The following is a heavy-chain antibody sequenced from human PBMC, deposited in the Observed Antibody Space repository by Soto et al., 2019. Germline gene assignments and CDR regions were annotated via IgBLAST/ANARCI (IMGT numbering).Heavy chain of an antibody. J-gene: IGHJ3*02. D-gene: IGHD3-22*01. CDR3: AKESYYYDSSDNPGGAFDI. CDR1: GFTFSSYA. Sequence: GGSLRLSCAASGFTFSSYAMSWVRQAPGKGLEWVSAISGSGGSTYYADSVKGRFTISRDNSKNTLYLQMNSLRAEDTAVYYCAKESYYYDSSDNPGGAFDIWGQGTMVTVSS. CDR2: ISGSGGST. V-gene: IGHV3-23*01.